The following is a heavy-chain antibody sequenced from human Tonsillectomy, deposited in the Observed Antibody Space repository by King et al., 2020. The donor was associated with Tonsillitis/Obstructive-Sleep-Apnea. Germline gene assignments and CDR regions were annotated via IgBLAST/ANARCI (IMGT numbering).Heavy chain of an antibody. V-gene: IGHV3-30*04. CDR3: ARDPGKDEDDFSAHDYSMDV. D-gene: IGHD3-3*01. CDR2: MSYDGGNK. Sequence: VQLVESGGGVVQPGRSLRLSCAASGFTFSSYAMHWVRQAPGKGLEWVAVMSYDGGNKFYAESVKGRFTISRDNSNNTLYLQMNRLRAEDTAVYYCARDPGKDEDDFSAHDYSMDVWGNRTTVTVSS. J-gene: IGHJ6*03. CDR1: GFTFSSYA.